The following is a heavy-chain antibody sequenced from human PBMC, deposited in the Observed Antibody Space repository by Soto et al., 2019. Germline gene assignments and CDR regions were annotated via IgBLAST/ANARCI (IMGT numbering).Heavy chain of an antibody. D-gene: IGHD2-2*01. J-gene: IGHJ4*02. Sequence: QVQLVQSGAEVKKPGASVKVSCKASGYTFTSYGISWVRQAPGHGLEWMGWTSAYNGNTNYAQKLQGRVTMTTDTSTRPASMEMRGLRSHDTAVYYCARGGRYCSSTSCRPEFDYWGQGTLVTVSS. CDR1: GYTFTSYG. V-gene: IGHV1-18*01. CDR3: ARGGRYCSSTSCRPEFDY. CDR2: TSAYNGNT.